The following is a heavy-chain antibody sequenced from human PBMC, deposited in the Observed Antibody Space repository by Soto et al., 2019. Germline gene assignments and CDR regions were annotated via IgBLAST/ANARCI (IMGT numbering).Heavy chain of an antibody. D-gene: IGHD2-15*01. Sequence: SVKVSCKASGFTFTSSAMHWVRQARGQRLEWIGWIVVGSGNTNYAQKFQERVTITRDMSTSTAYMELSSLRSEDTAVYYCAAAPYCSGGSCYSFDYWGQGTLVTV. J-gene: IGHJ4*02. CDR1: GFTFTSSA. CDR2: IVVGSGNT. V-gene: IGHV1-58*02. CDR3: AAAPYCSGGSCYSFDY.